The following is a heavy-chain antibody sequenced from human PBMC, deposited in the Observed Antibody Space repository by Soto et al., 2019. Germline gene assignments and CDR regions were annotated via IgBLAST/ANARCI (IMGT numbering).Heavy chain of an antibody. D-gene: IGHD3-3*01. CDR3: SGYYINWFDP. CDR1: GGSITSGGYS. V-gene: IGHV4-30-2*01. CDR2: MYHSGNT. J-gene: IGHJ5*02. Sequence: SETLSLTCAVSGGSITSGGYSWGWIRQPPGQGLEWIGYMYHSGNTYYNPSLKGRVTISLDHSRNQFSLRLNSVTAADTAVYFWSGYYINWFDPWGQGTLVTVSS.